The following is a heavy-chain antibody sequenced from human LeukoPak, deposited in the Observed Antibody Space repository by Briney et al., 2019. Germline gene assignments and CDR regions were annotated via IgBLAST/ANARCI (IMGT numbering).Heavy chain of an antibody. CDR1: GGTFSSYA. D-gene: IGHD3-10*01. J-gene: IGHJ4*02. V-gene: IGHV1-69*13. Sequence: ASVTVSCMASGGTFSSYAISWVRQAPGQGLEWMGGIFPIFGTANYAQKFQGRVTITADESTSTAYMELSSLRSEDTAVYYCASTPLTYYYGSGSRYYFDYWGQGTLVTVSS. CDR3: ASTPLTYYYGSGSRYYFDY. CDR2: IFPIFGTA.